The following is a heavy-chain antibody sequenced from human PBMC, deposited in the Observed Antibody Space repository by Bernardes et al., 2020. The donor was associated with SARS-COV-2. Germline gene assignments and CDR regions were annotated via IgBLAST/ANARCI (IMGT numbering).Heavy chain of an antibody. CDR2: INHSGST. CDR3: ARGVNPDTAMNEGPYYFDY. Sequence: SETLSLTCAVYGWSFSGYYWSWIRQPPGKGLEWIGEINHSGSTNYNPSLKSRVTISVDTSKNQFSLKLSSVTAADTAVYYCARGVNPDTAMNEGPYYFDYWGQGTLVTVSS. CDR1: GWSFSGYY. V-gene: IGHV4-34*01. J-gene: IGHJ4*02. D-gene: IGHD5-18*01.